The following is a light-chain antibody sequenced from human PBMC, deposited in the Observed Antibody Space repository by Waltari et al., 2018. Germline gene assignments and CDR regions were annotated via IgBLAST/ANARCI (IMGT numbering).Light chain of an antibody. CDR3: QQYNNWPPPT. CDR1: QSVASN. J-gene: IGKJ4*01. V-gene: IGKV3-15*01. Sequence: EVVMTQSPAILSVSPGERATLSCRASQSVASNLAWYQQKPGQAPRLLIYGASTRATGIPARFSGSVSGTEFTLTISSMRSEDFALYYCQQYNNWPPPTFGGGTKVEIK. CDR2: GAS.